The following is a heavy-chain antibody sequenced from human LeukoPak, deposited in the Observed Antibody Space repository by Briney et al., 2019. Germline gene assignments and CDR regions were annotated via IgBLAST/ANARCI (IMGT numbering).Heavy chain of an antibody. D-gene: IGHD5-24*01. V-gene: IGHV4-30-4*08. CDR2: IYYSGSGST. J-gene: IGHJ5*02. CDR3: ARDRGYKLDP. CDR1: GGSISSGDYY. Sequence: PSQTLSLTCTVSGGSISSGDYYWSWVRQPPGKGLAWVGYIYYSGSGSTYQNPSLKSRVTISVDTSKNQLSLKLSSVTAADTAVYYCARDRGYKLDPWGQGTLVTVSS.